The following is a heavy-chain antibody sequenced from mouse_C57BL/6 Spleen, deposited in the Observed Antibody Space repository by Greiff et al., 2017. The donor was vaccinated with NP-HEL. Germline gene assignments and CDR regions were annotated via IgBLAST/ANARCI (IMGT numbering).Heavy chain of an antibody. Sequence: VQLVESGPGLVQPSQSLSITCTVSGFSLTSYGVHWVRQSPGKGLEWLGVIWSGGSTDYNAAFISRLSISKDNSKSQVFFKMNSLQADDTAIYYCARGVTAHAFYAMDYWGQGTSVTVSS. CDR3: ARGVTAHAFYAMDY. CDR2: IWSGGST. CDR1: GFSLTSYG. J-gene: IGHJ4*01. D-gene: IGHD3-2*02. V-gene: IGHV2-2*01.